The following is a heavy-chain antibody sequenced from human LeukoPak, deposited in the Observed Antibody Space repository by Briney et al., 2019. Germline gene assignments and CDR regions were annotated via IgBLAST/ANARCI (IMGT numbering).Heavy chain of an antibody. J-gene: IGHJ4*02. D-gene: IGHD3-10*01. CDR1: GYTFTSYY. Sequence: GASVTVSCKASGYTFTSYYMHWVRQAPGQGLEWMGIINPSGGSTSYAQKFQGRVTMTRDMSTSTVYMELSSLRSEDTAVYYCAREAGLLWFGEFSYYFDYWGQGTLVTVSS. CDR2: INPSGGST. V-gene: IGHV1-46*01. CDR3: AREAGLLWFGEFSYYFDY.